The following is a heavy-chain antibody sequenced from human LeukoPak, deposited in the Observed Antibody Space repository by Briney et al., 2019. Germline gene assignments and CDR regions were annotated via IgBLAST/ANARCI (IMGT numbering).Heavy chain of an antibody. D-gene: IGHD2-15*01. CDR2: IWYGGSNK. CDR1: GFTFSSYG. V-gene: IGHV3-33*03. CDR3: AGACSGGSCYFLGYFQH. Sequence: GGSLRLSCAASGFTFSSYGMHWVRQAPGKGLEWVAVIWYGGSNKYYADSVKGRFTISRDNAKNSLYLQMNSLRAEDTAVYYCAGACSGGSCYFLGYFQHWGQGTLVTVSS. J-gene: IGHJ1*01.